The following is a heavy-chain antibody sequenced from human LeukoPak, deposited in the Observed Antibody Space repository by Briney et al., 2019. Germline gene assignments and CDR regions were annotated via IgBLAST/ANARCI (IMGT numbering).Heavy chain of an antibody. Sequence: SVKVSCKASGGTFSSYAISWVRQAPGQGLEWMGRIIPIFGTANYAQKFQGRVTITTDESTSTAYMELSSLRSEDTAVYYCARISRIAVAGHGTWFDPWGQGTLVTVPS. CDR2: IIPIFGTA. CDR3: ARISRIAVAGHGTWFDP. D-gene: IGHD6-19*01. V-gene: IGHV1-69*05. CDR1: GGTFSSYA. J-gene: IGHJ5*02.